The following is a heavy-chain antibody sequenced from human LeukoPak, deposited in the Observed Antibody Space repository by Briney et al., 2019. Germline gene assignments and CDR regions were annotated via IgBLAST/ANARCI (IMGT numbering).Heavy chain of an antibody. D-gene: IGHD3-10*01. CDR1: RYTFTGYY. Sequence: ASVKVSCKASRYTFTGYYMHWVRQAPGQGLEWMGWINPNSGGTNYAQKFQGRVAMTRDTSISTAYMELSRLRSDDTAVYYCARDQTGGYFDYWGQGTLVTVSS. CDR2: INPNSGGT. V-gene: IGHV1-2*02. J-gene: IGHJ4*02. CDR3: ARDQTGGYFDY.